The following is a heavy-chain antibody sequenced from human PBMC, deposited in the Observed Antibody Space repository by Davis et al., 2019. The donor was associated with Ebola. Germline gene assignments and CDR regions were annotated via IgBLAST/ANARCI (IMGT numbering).Heavy chain of an antibody. CDR3: ARSDYYDSSGYSVRLGVDV. V-gene: IGHV3-23*01. CDR1: GFTFSSYA. CDR2: ISGSGGST. Sequence: PGGSLRPSCAASGFTFSSYAMSWVRQAPGKGLEWISGISGSGGSTYYADSVKGRFTISRDNSKNTLYLQMNSLRAEDTAVYYCARSDYYDSSGYSVRLGVDVWGQGTTVTVSS. J-gene: IGHJ6*02. D-gene: IGHD3-22*01.